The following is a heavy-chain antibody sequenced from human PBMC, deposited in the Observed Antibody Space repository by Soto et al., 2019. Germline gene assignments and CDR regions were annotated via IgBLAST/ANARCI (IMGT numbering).Heavy chain of an antibody. V-gene: IGHV3-33*01. CDR1: GFTFSSYG. Sequence: QVQLVESGGGVVQPGRSLRLSCQGPGFTFSSYGMHGVRQAPGKGLEWVEVIWYDGSNKYYADSVKGRFTISRDNSKNTLYLQMNSLRAEDTAVYYCARDERGSGSLDYWGQGTLVTVSS. J-gene: IGHJ4*02. CDR2: IWYDGSNK. D-gene: IGHD3-10*01. CDR3: ARDERGSGSLDY.